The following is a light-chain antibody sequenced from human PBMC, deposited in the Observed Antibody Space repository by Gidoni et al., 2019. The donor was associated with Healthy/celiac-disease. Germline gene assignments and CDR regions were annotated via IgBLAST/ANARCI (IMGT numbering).Light chain of an antibody. CDR3: RQSYSTPKT. CDR2: VAS. Sequence: DIQTTQSPSSLSASVGDRVTITCRASQSISSNLNWYQQKPGKDPKILIYVASSLRSGVPSRFSSSRSGTDFTLTISSLQPEDFATYYCRQSYSTPKTFGHGTKVEIK. CDR1: QSISSN. V-gene: IGKV1-39*01. J-gene: IGKJ1*01.